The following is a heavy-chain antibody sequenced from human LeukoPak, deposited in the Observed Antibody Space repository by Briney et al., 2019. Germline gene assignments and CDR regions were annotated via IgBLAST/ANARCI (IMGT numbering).Heavy chain of an antibody. Sequence: SETLSLTCTVYGESTGGERPHWGWIRQPPGKGLEWIASISESGTTYYNPSLKSRVTISVDTSKNQFSLKLSSVTAADTAVYYCAILKKYCSSTSCHGKYFDYWGQGTLVTVSS. D-gene: IGHD2-2*01. CDR1: GESTGGERPH. J-gene: IGHJ4*02. V-gene: IGHV4-39*01. CDR3: AILKKYCSSTSCHGKYFDY. CDR2: ISESGTT.